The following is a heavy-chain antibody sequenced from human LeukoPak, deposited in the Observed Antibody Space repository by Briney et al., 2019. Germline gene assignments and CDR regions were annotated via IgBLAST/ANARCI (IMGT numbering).Heavy chain of an antibody. CDR3: ARLTMPTGPGDY. Sequence: SETLSPTCSVSGGSIRSYYWSWIRQPPGKRLEWIGYIHYSGSANYNPSIKSRVTISVDPSKNLLSLKLTSVTAADTGVYYCARLTMPTGPGDYWGQGTLVTVSS. D-gene: IGHD4/OR15-4a*01. CDR1: GGSIRSYY. J-gene: IGHJ4*02. CDR2: IHYSGSA. V-gene: IGHV4-59*08.